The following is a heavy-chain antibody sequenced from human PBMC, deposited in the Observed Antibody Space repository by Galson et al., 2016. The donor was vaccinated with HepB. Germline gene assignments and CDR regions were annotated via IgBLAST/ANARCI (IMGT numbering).Heavy chain of an antibody. J-gene: IGHJ4*02. Sequence: SLRLSCAASGFTFSSYGMHWVRQAPGKGPEWVAFIAYDGTDENYADSVRGRFTISRDTTMTTLHLHMNSLRAGDSGIYYCARDARYCTGGTCYSFGDFWGQGTLVTVSS. CDR3: ARDARYCTGGTCYSFGDF. D-gene: IGHD2-15*01. CDR1: GFTFSSYG. V-gene: IGHV3-30*03. CDR2: IAYDGTDE.